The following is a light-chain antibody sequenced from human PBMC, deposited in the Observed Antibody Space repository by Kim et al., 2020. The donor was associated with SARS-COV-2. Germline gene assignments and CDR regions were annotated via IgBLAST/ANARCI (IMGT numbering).Light chain of an antibody. CDR3: QAWDSNTYV. CDR2: QNT. V-gene: IGLV3-1*01. J-gene: IGLJ1*01. Sequence: SYELTQPASVSVSPGQTASITCSGDRLGTKYVCWYQQKSGQSPLLVIYQNTKRPSGIPKRFSGSNSGDIATLTISGTQAVDEADYYCQAWDSNTYVFGPGTKVTVL. CDR1: RLGTKY.